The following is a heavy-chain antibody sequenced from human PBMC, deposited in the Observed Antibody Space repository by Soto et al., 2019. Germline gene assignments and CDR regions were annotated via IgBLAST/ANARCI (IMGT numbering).Heavy chain of an antibody. CDR3: ARAHYYDSSDAFDI. Sequence: QVQLQESGPGPVKTSQTLSLTCTVSGGSISRGGYHWSWIRQHPGKGLEWIGYIYYSGGTYYNPSLKSRVTISVDTSKNQFSLKVRSVTAADTAVYYCARAHYYDSSDAFDIWGQGTKVTVSS. CDR1: GGSISRGGYH. CDR2: IYYSGGT. J-gene: IGHJ3*02. D-gene: IGHD3-22*01. V-gene: IGHV4-31*03.